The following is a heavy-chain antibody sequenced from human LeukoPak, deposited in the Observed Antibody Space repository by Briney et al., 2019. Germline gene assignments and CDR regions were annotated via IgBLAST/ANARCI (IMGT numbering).Heavy chain of an antibody. CDR1: GFTFSNYA. CDR2: ISGGGVST. CDR3: AKLRGITIFGVVTD. J-gene: IGHJ4*02. V-gene: IGHV3-23*01. D-gene: IGHD3-3*01. Sequence: GGSLRLSCAASGFTFSNYAMSWVRQAPGKGLDWVSAISGGGVSTYSADSVKGRFTISRDNSKNTLYLQMNSLRAEDTAVYYCAKLRGITIFGVVTDWGQGTLVTVSS.